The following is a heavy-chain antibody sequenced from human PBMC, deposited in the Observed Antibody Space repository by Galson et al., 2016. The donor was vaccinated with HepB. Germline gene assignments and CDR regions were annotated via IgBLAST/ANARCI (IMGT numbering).Heavy chain of an antibody. CDR3: AKDGRIYCSSASCHDHFHY. CDR2: ILCDGSNK. Sequence: SLRLSCAASGFTFSSYAMHWVRQAPGKGLEWVAFILCDGSNKTTADSVKGRFTITRDNSKKTLYLQMNRLRAEDTAVYYCAKDGRIYCSSASCHDHFHYWGQGTLVTVSS. J-gene: IGHJ4*02. D-gene: IGHD2-2*01. CDR1: GFTFSSYA. V-gene: IGHV3-30*18.